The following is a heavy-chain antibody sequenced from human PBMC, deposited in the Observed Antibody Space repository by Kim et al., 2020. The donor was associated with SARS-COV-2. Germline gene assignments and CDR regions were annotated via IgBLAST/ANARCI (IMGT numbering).Heavy chain of an antibody. CDR3: ARGEFGDSFDI. D-gene: IGHD3-10*01. V-gene: IGHV1-18*01. CDR2: T. J-gene: IGHJ3*02. Sequence: TNYAQKFQDRITMTTDTATSTVYMELRSLRSDDTALYYCARGEFGDSFDIWGQGAMVTVSS.